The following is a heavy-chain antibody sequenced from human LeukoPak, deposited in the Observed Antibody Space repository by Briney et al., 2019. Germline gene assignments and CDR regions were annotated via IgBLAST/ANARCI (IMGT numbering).Heavy chain of an antibody. D-gene: IGHD6-19*01. J-gene: IGHJ4*02. CDR1: GGSISDYY. CDR3: ARRKRGSGGPFDY. V-gene: IGHV4-59*08. CDR2: MDYSGST. Sequence: PSETLSLTCTVSGGSISDYYWTWIRQSPGTGLEWIGYMDYSGSTVYNPSLKSRVTISIDTSKKQFTLELSSVTAADTAIYFCARRKRGSGGPFDYWGQGTLVTVSS.